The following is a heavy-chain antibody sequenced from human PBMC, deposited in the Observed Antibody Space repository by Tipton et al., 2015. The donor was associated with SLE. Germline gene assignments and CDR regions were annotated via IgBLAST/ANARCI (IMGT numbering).Heavy chain of an antibody. J-gene: IGHJ4*02. CDR2: IYDSGNT. CDR3: ARDRLGGPFDY. Sequence: LRLSCNVSGGSFSGYYWNWIRQPPGKGLEWIGYIYDSGNTNFNPSLKSRVIISEDTSKNQFSLKLRSVTAADSAIYYCARDRLGGPFDYWGRGTLVTVSS. D-gene: IGHD1-26*01. CDR1: GGSFSGYY. V-gene: IGHV4-59*01.